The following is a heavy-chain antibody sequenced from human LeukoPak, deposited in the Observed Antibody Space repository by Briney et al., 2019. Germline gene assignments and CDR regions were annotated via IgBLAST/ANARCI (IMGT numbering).Heavy chain of an antibody. CDR1: GFSFDDYA. D-gene: IGHD5-24*01. J-gene: IGHJ6*02. Sequence: GGSLRLSCAASGFSFDDYAMHWVRQAPGKGLEWVSPICGDGACTHYADSVKGRFTVSRDNSRNSLYLQMNSLRHEDTALYFCAKDVGDGYIVAYYYYYTMDVWGQGTTVTVSS. CDR3: AKDVGDGYIVAYYYYYTMDV. CDR2: ICGDGACT. V-gene: IGHV3-43*02.